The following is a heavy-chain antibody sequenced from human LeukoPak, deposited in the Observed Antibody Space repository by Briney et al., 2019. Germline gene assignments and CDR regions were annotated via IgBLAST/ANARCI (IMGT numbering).Heavy chain of an antibody. CDR3: ARVDTIFGVVIRDY. Sequence: SQTLSLTCTVSGGSISSGSYYWSWIRQPAGTGLEWIGRIYTSGSTNYNPSLKSRVTISVDTSKNQFSLKLSSVTAADTAVYYCARVDTIFGVVIRDYWGQGTLVTVSS. J-gene: IGHJ4*02. D-gene: IGHD3-3*01. CDR2: IYTSGST. CDR1: GGSISSGSYY. V-gene: IGHV4-61*02.